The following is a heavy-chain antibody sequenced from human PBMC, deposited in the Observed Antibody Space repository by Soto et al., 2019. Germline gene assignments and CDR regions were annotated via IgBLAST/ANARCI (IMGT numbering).Heavy chain of an antibody. CDR1: GGSFNNHA. CDR3: ASTDCSSHSCSIRGHHYYYGMDV. Sequence: QVQLVQSGAEVKTPGSSVKVSCEASGGSFNNHAFSWVRQAPGQGLEWMGGIIPISGTVDIAQKFQGRITLFADTSRTTVDMELRSLTSEDTALYYCASTDCSSHSCSIRGHHYYYGMDVWGQGTSVTVS. D-gene: IGHD2-15*01. CDR2: IIPISGTV. J-gene: IGHJ6*02. V-gene: IGHV1-69*06.